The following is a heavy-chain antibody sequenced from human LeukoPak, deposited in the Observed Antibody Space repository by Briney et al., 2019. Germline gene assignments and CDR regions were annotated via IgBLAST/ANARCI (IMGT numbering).Heavy chain of an antibody. D-gene: IGHD2-2*01. CDR2: INAYNGNT. V-gene: IGHV1-18*01. CDR1: GYTFTSYA. J-gene: IGHJ5*02. Sequence: ASVKVSCKASGYTFTSYAMNWVRQAPGQGLEWMGWINAYNGNTKYAQNLQGRVAMTTDTSTSTAYMELRSLRSDDTAVYYCTRVGVVVPANWFDPWGQGTLVTVSS. CDR3: TRVGVVVPANWFDP.